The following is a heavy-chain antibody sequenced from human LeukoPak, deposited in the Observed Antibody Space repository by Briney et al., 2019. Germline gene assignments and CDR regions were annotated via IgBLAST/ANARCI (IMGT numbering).Heavy chain of an antibody. Sequence: GRSLRLSCAASEFTFSSYGMHWVRQAPGKGLEWVAVIWDDGSTKYYADSVKGRFTISRDNSKNTLYLQMNSLTAEDTAVYYCARDGGARGSFDYWVQGTLVTVSS. CDR2: IWDDGSTK. CDR1: EFTFSSYG. J-gene: IGHJ4*02. CDR3: ARDGGARGSFDY. D-gene: IGHD3-10*01. V-gene: IGHV3-33*01.